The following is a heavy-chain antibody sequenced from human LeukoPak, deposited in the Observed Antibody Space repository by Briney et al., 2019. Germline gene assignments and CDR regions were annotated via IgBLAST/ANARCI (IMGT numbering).Heavy chain of an antibody. CDR3: ARAGGSYYPYYYYGMDV. Sequence: PGGSLRLSCAASGFTFSSYGMHWVRQAPGKGLEWVAVIWYDGSNKYYADSVKGRFTISRDNSKNTLYLQMNSLRAEDTAVYYCARAGGSYYPYYYYGMDVWGQGTAVTVSS. D-gene: IGHD1-26*01. CDR1: GFTFSSYG. CDR2: IWYDGSNK. V-gene: IGHV3-33*01. J-gene: IGHJ6*02.